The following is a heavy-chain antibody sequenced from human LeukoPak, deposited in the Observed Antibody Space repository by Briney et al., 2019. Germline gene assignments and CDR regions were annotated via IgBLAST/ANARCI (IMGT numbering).Heavy chain of an antibody. CDR1: GFTFSNYD. J-gene: IGHJ3*02. CDR3: AREIPSGAFDI. CDR2: ISSSSSTI. Sequence: GGSLRLSCAASGFTFSNYDMNWVRQAPGKGLEWVSYISSSSSTIYYADSVKGRFTISRDNAKNSLYLQMNSLRAEDTAVYYCAREIPSGAFDIWGQGTMVTVSS. V-gene: IGHV3-48*04. D-gene: IGHD6-25*01.